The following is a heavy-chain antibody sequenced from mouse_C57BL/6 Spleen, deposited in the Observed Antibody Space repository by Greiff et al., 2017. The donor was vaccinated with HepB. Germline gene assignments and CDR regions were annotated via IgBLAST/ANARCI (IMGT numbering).Heavy chain of an antibody. CDR1: GYTFTDYE. CDR3: TRSVNYFDY. J-gene: IGHJ2*01. D-gene: IGHD1-1*01. Sequence: ESGAELVRPGASVTLSCKASGYTFTDYEMHWVKQTPVHGLEWIGAIDPETGGTAYNQKFKGKAILTADKSSSTAYMELRSLTSEDSAVYYCTRSVNYFDYWGQGTTLTVSS. V-gene: IGHV1-15*01. CDR2: IDPETGGT.